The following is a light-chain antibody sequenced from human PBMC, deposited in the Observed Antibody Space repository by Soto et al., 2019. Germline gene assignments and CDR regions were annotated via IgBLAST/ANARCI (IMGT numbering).Light chain of an antibody. CDR1: SGSVSTNYN. V-gene: IGLV8-61*01. CDR3: ALFMGSGIYV. J-gene: IGLJ1*01. CDR2: STD. Sequence: QTVVTQEPSFSVSPGGTVTLTCGLSSGSVSTNYNPTWYQQTPGQAPRTLIYSTDTRSSGVPDRFSGSILGNKAALTITGGQADDESDYYWALFMGSGIYVFGTGTKLTVL.